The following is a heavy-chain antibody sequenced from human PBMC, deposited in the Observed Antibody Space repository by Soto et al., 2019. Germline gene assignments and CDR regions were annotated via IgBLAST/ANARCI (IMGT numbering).Heavy chain of an antibody. D-gene: IGHD3-10*01. Sequence: QVHLVQSGAEVKRPGSSVRVSCRASGGTFYTYAFTWLRQAPGQGLEWMGGSTPMIGTTKYAQKFHGRVTLSADESASTAYMELSNLRADDTAVYYCARDVSVMTSVFGFWGQGTLITVSS. CDR1: GGTFYTYA. CDR2: STPMIGTT. V-gene: IGHV1-69*01. J-gene: IGHJ4*02. CDR3: ARDVSVMTSVFGF.